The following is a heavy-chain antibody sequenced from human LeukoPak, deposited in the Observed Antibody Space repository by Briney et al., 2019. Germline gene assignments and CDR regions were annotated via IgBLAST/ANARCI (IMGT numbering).Heavy chain of an antibody. D-gene: IGHD6-13*01. CDR1: GYTLTELS. V-gene: IGHV1-2*02. CDR3: AREGIGAADDSFDY. J-gene: IGHJ4*02. CDR2: INYNTGGT. Sequence: GASVKVSCKVSGYTLTELSMHWVRQAPGQGLEWMGWINYNTGGTNYAQKFQGRVTMTRDTSTSTAYMELSRLRSDDTAVYYCAREGIGAADDSFDYWGQGTLVTVSS.